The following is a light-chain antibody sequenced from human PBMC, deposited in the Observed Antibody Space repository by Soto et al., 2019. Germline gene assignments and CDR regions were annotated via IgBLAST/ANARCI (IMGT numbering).Light chain of an antibody. V-gene: IGLV2-14*01. J-gene: IGLJ1*01. CDR2: DVT. Sequence: QSALTQPASVSGSPGQSITISCTGTSSDVGSYNYVSWYQQHPGKAPKLMIYDVTNRPSGVSNRFSGSKSGNTASLTISGLQAEDEADYYCSSYTSSGTLYVFATGTKVTVL. CDR3: SSYTSSGTLYV. CDR1: SSDVGSYNY.